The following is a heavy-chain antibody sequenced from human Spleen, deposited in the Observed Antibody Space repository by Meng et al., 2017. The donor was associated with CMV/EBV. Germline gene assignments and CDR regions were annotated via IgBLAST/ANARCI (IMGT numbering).Heavy chain of an antibody. Sequence: GSLRLSCAVYGGSFSGYYWSWIRQPPGKGLEWIGEINHSGSTNYNPSLKSRVTISVDTSKNQFSLKLSSVTAADTAVYYCARGLVLAARTLGYWGQGTLVTVSS. D-gene: IGHD2-2*01. CDR3: ARGLVLAARTLGY. V-gene: IGHV4-34*01. J-gene: IGHJ4*02. CDR2: INHSGST. CDR1: GGSFSGYY.